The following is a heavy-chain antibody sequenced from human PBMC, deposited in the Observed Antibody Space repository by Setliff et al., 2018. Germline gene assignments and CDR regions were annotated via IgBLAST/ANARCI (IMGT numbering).Heavy chain of an antibody. CDR1: GGTFSRYV. J-gene: IGHJ4*02. CDR2: INTNFGSA. V-gene: IGHV1-69*05. CDR3: GRGGIRYSSTWVLDY. Sequence: SVKVSCKASGGTFSRYVMNWVRQAPGQGLEWMGGINTNFGSASYAQKLQGRVTMTTDTSTSTAYMELRSLTSDDTAVYYCGRGGIRYSSTWVLDYWGQGTLVTVSS. D-gene: IGHD6-13*01.